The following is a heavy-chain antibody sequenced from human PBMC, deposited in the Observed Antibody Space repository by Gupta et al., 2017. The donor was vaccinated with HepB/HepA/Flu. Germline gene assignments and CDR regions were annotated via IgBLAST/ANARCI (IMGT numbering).Heavy chain of an antibody. CDR1: GFTFSNYW. J-gene: IGHJ4*02. V-gene: IGHV3-7*01. Sequence: EVQRVESGGGLVHHGGSLRFPCAASGFTFSNYWMSWVRQAPGKGLEWVANIKQDGSERYYVDSLKGRFTISRDNAKNSLFLQMNSLRVEDTAVYYCARDIDYWGQGTLVTVSS. CDR2: IKQDGSER. CDR3: ARDIDY.